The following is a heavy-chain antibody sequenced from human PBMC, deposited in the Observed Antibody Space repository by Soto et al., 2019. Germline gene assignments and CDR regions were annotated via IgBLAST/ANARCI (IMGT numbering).Heavy chain of an antibody. CDR2: IYYSGST. J-gene: IGHJ1*01. Sequence: QVQLQESGPGLVKPSQTLSLTCTVSGGSISSGGYYWSWIRQHPGKGLEWIGYIYYSGSTYYNPSLKSRVTISVDTSKNQFSLNLSSVTATASAVYYCARGSVVVLAATPANEYFQHWGQGTLVTVSS. V-gene: IGHV4-31*03. CDR1: GGSISSGGYY. D-gene: IGHD2-15*01. CDR3: ARGSVVVLAATPANEYFQH.